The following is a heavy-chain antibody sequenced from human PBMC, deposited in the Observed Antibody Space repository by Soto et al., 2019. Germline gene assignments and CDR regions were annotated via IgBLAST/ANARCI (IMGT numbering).Heavy chain of an antibody. Sequence: QVQLVESGGGVVQPGRSLRLSCAASGFTFSSYGMHWVRQAPGKGLEWVAVISYDGSNKYYADSVKGRFTIARDNSKNTLYLQMNSLRAENKAVYYWAKDWRWYSGSNFDYWGQGNLVTVSS. J-gene: IGHJ4*02. CDR3: AKDWRWYSGSNFDY. V-gene: IGHV3-30*18. CDR2: ISYDGSNK. CDR1: GFTFSSYG. D-gene: IGHD1-26*01.